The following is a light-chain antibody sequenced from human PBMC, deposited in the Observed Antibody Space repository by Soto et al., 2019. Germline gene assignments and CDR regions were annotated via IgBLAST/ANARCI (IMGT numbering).Light chain of an antibody. CDR1: SSNIGATYD. CDR3: QSYDSSLSAHYV. Sequence: QPDLTQPPSVSGAPGQRGTISCTRSSSNIGATYDVQWYQQLPGTAPKLLIYGNSNRPSGVPDRFSGSKSGTSASLAITGLQADDEADYYCQSYDSSLSAHYVFGTGTKVTVL. V-gene: IGLV1-40*01. CDR2: GNS. J-gene: IGLJ1*01.